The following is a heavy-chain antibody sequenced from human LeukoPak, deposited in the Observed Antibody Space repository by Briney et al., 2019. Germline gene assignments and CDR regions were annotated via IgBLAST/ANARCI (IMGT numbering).Heavy chain of an antibody. J-gene: IGHJ4*02. CDR3: ANVPIAVAGTSEGY. CDR1: GGSISSCY. Sequence: PSETLSLTCTVSGGSISSCYWSWIRQPPGKGLEWIGYIYYSGSTNYNPSLKSRVTISVDTSKNQFSLKVSSVTAADTAVYYCANVPIAVAGTSEGYWGQGILVTVSS. CDR2: IYYSGST. V-gene: IGHV4-59*01. D-gene: IGHD6-19*01.